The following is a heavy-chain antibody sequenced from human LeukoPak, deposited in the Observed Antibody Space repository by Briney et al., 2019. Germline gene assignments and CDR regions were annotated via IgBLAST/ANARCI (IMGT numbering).Heavy chain of an antibody. V-gene: IGHV3-23*01. CDR1: GFTFSSYA. CDR2: ISGSGGST. Sequence: SGGSLRLSCAASGFTFSSYAMSWVRQAPGKGLEWVSAISGSGGSTYYADSVKGRFTISRDNSKNTLYLQMNSLRAEDTAVYYCAKVGYCSSTSCYVGYYMDVWGKGTTVTVSS. CDR3: AKVGYCSSTSCYVGYYMDV. J-gene: IGHJ6*03. D-gene: IGHD2-2*01.